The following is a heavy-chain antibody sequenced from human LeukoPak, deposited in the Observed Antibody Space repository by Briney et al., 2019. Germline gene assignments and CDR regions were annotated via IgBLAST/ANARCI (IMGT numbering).Heavy chain of an antibody. V-gene: IGHV3-48*01. CDR2: IRSSDSTT. D-gene: IGHD3-22*01. Sequence: GGSLRLSCAASGFSFSRYGMKWVRQAPGKGLEWLSYIRSSDSTTYYADSVKGRFTISRDNRKNTLYLQMNSLRAEDTAVYFCAKRGVVIRVILVGFHKQAYYFDSWGQGALVTVSS. CDR3: AKRGVVIRVILVGFHKQAYYFDS. J-gene: IGHJ4*02. CDR1: GFSFSRYG.